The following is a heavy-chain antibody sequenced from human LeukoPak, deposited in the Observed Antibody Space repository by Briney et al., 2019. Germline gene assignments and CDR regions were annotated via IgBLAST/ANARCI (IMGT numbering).Heavy chain of an antibody. Sequence: GGSLRLSCAASGFIFTNYAMIWVRQAPGKGLEWVSAISVSGATTYYADSVKGRFTLSRDNSKNTLYLQMNSLRAEDTAVYYCAKDYYGSGSLFDYWGQGTLVTVSS. J-gene: IGHJ4*02. CDR1: GFIFTNYA. D-gene: IGHD3-10*01. CDR3: AKDYYGSGSLFDY. CDR2: ISVSGATT. V-gene: IGHV3-23*01.